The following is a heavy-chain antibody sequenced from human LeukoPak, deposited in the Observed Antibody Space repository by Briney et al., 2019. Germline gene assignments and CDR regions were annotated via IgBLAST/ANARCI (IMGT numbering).Heavy chain of an antibody. CDR3: ARASYVRGNPFDY. V-gene: IGHV4-39*07. D-gene: IGHD4-23*01. Sequence: SETLSLTCTVSGGSISNNNYYWAWIRQPPGKGLECIGSIYYSGSPYYNPSLKSRVTISVDTSKSQYSLRLSSVTAADTAVYYCARASYVRGNPFDYWGQGTLVTVSS. CDR2: IYYSGSP. CDR1: GGSISNNNYY. J-gene: IGHJ4*02.